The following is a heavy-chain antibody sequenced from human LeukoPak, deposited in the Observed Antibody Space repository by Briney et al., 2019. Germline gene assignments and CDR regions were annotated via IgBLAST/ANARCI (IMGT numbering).Heavy chain of an antibody. CDR3: ARDGYYDSSNDFDY. V-gene: IGHV3-21*01. CDR1: GXTFSSYS. Sequence: GGSLRLSCAASGXTFSSYSMNWVRQAPGKGREWVSSISSSRSYIYYADSVKGRFTISRDNAKNSLYLQMNSLRAEDAAVYYCARDGYYDSSNDFDYWGQGTLVTVSS. D-gene: IGHD3-22*01. J-gene: IGHJ4*02. CDR2: ISSSRSYI.